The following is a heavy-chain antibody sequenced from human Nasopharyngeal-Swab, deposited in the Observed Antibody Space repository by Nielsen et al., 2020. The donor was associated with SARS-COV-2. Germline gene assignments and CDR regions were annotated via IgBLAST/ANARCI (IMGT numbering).Heavy chain of an antibody. Sequence: SETLSLTCTVSGGSISSYYWSWIWQPPGKGLEWIGYIYYSGSTNYNPSLKSRVTISVDTSKNQFSLKLSSVTAADTAVYYCARGYYDSSGWVDYYYYYMDVWGKGTTVTVSS. CDR1: GGSISSYY. D-gene: IGHD3-22*01. CDR2: IYYSGST. V-gene: IGHV4-59*01. CDR3: ARGYYDSSGWVDYYYYYMDV. J-gene: IGHJ6*03.